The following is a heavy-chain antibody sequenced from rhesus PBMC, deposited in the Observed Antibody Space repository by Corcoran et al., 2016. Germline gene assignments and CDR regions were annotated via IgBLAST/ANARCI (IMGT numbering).Heavy chain of an antibody. D-gene: IGHD4-29*01. CDR2: FSGSRGTT. J-gene: IGHJ6*01. V-gene: IGHV4-99*01. Sequence: QVQLQESGPGLVKPSETLSLTCAVSGYSISSGYYWGWIRQPPGQGLGYFGYFSGSRGTTYYNPSLKSRVTISKDTSKNQFSLTLSSVTAADTAVYYCTRHEVGTYGSSYGLDSWGQGVVVTVSS. CDR1: GYSISSGYY. CDR3: TRHEVGTYGSSYGLDS.